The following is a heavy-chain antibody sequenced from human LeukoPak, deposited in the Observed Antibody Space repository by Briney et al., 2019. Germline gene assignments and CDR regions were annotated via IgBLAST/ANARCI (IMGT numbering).Heavy chain of an antibody. Sequence: PSETLSLTCTVSGGSISSSSYYWGWIRQPPGKGLEWIGSIYYSGSTYYNPSLKSRVTISVDTSKNQFSLKLSSVTAADTAVYYCARLPEDYQLLILYGFDPWGQGTLVTVSS. CDR3: ARLPEDYQLLILYGFDP. V-gene: IGHV4-39*07. J-gene: IGHJ5*02. CDR1: GGSISSSSYY. CDR2: IYYSGST. D-gene: IGHD2-2*01.